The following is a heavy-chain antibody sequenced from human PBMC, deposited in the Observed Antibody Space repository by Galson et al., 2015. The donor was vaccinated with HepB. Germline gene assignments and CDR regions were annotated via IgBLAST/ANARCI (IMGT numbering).Heavy chain of an antibody. J-gene: IGHJ4*02. Sequence: SVKVSCKASGYTFTSYGISWVRQAPGQGLEWMGWISAYNGNTNYAQKLQGRVTMTTDTSTNTAYMELRSLRSDDTAVYYCARQGGSVGVLRYFDWLFTDYWGQGTLVTVSS. CDR1: GYTFTSYG. D-gene: IGHD3-9*01. V-gene: IGHV1-18*04. CDR2: ISAYNGNT. CDR3: ARQGGSVGVLRYFDWLFTDY.